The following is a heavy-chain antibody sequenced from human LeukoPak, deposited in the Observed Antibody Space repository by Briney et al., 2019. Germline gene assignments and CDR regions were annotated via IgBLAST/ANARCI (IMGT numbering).Heavy chain of an antibody. J-gene: IGHJ4*02. CDR2: IYYSGST. D-gene: IGHD6-19*01. V-gene: IGHV4-59*08. Sequence: SETLSLTCTVSGGSISSYYWSWIRQPPGKGLEWIGYIYYSGSTNYNPSLKSRVTISVDTSKNQFSLKLSSVTAADTAVYYCARHKEQWSSFEYWGQGTLVTVSS. CDR1: GGSISSYY. CDR3: ARHKEQWSSFEY.